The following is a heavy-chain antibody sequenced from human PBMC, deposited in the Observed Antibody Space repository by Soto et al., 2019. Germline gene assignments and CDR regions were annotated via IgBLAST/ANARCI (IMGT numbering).Heavy chain of an antibody. V-gene: IGHV1-18*01. CDR1: GYPFTSNR. CDR3: ARVKVPAAILGAFDL. CDR2: INPFKGDT. Sequence: ASVKVSCKTSGYPFTSNRLSWVRQAPGQGLDWMGWINPFKGDTNSAARFQDRVTMTTDTSTRTAYMELRSLRSDDTAVYYCARVKVPAAILGAFDLWGQGTLVTVSS. D-gene: IGHD2-2*02. J-gene: IGHJ3*01.